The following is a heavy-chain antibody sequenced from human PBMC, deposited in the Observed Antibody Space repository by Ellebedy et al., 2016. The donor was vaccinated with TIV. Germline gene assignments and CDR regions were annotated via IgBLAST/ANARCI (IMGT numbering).Heavy chain of an antibody. CDR1: GFTFRTYW. J-gene: IGHJ4*02. Sequence: PGGSLRLSCTASGFTFRTYWMNWVRQAPGEGLQWVANIKQAGTEENYVDSVRGRFTISRDNCKKSVSWQMSSLRVDDTAVYYCARRLPDYGDIKLDSWGQGALVTVSS. CDR3: ARRLPDYGDIKLDS. CDR2: IKQAGTEE. V-gene: IGHV3-7*03. D-gene: IGHD4-17*01.